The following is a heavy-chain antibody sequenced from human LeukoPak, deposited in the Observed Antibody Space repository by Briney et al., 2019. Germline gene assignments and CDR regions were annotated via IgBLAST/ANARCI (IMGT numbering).Heavy chain of an antibody. CDR2: IHPASANT. CDR3: ARDLRPASL. J-gene: IGHJ4*02. V-gene: IGHV1-2*02. D-gene: IGHD1-26*01. CDR1: GYTFTEHF. Sequence: ASVKVSCKASGYTFTEHFIHWVRQAPGQGLQYMGWIHPASANTVYAQMFHGRVTLTRDTPATTTYMELSGLRSDGTAVYYCARDLRPASLWGQGTLVTVSS.